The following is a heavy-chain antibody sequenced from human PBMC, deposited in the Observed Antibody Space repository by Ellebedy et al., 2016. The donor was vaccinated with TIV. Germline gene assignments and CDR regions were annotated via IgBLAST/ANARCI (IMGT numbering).Heavy chain of an antibody. V-gene: IGHV3-23*01. D-gene: IGHD2-15*01. CDR1: GFTFSSYG. J-gene: IGHJ4*02. CDR3: AKHCSGGSCYQGDY. Sequence: GGSLRLSXAASGFTFSSYGMHWVRQAPGKGLEWVSAISGSGGSTYYADSVKGRFTISRDNSKNTLYLQMNSLRAEDTAVYYCAKHCSGGSCYQGDYWGQGTLVTVSS. CDR2: ISGSGGST.